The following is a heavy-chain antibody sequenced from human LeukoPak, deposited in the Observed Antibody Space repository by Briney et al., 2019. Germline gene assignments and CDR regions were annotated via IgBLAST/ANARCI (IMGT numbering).Heavy chain of an antibody. V-gene: IGHV3-48*01. CDR3: ARDLAYYYGMDV. J-gene: IGHJ6*02. Sequence: GGSLRLSCAASGFTFSTYSMNWVRQAPGKGLEWVSYISSSTSTIYYADSVKGRFTISRDNAKNSLYLQMNSLRAEDTAVYYCARDLAYYYGMDVWGQGTTVTVSS. D-gene: IGHD3-16*01. CDR1: GFTFSTYS. CDR2: ISSSTSTI.